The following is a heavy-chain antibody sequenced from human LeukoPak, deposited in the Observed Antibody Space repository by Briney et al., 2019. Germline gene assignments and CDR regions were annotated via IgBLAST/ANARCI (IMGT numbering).Heavy chain of an antibody. J-gene: IGHJ4*02. D-gene: IGHD2-2*01. V-gene: IGHV3-7*01. CDR2: IKQDGSEK. CDR1: GFTFSSYW. Sequence: GGSLRLSCAASGFTFSSYWMSWVRQAPGKGLEWVANIKQDGSEKYYVDSVKGRFTISRDNAKNSLYLQMNSLRAEGTAVYYCARDQLGDIVVVPAALDYWGQGTLVTVSS. CDR3: ARDQLGDIVVVPAALDY.